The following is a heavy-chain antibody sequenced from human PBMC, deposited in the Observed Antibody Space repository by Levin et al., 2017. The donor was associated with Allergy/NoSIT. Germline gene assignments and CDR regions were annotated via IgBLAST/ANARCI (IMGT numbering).Heavy chain of an antibody. V-gene: IGHV3-33*01. CDR1: GFTFSSYG. J-gene: IGHJ4*02. CDR2: IWYDGSNK. D-gene: IGHD2-21*02. CDR3: ARGAVLAYCGGDCYSLDY. Sequence: GGSLRLSCAASGFTFSSYGMHWVRQAPGKGLEWVAVIWYDGSNKYYADSVKGRFTISRDNSKNTLYLQMNSLRAEDTAVYYCARGAVLAYCGGDCYSLDYWGQGTLVTVSS.